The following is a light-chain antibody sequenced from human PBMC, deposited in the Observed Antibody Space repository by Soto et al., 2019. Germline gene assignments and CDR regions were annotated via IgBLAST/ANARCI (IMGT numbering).Light chain of an antibody. CDR2: GNN. V-gene: IGLV1-40*01. CDR1: SSNIGAGYD. J-gene: IGLJ1*01. CDR3: QSYDSSLSAYV. Sequence: QSVLTQPPSGSGAPGQRVTISCTGNSSNIGAGYDVHWYQQLPGTAPKLLIYGNNNRPSGVPDRFSGSKSGTSASLAITGLQAEDEADYYCQSYDSSLSAYVFGPGTKVTVL.